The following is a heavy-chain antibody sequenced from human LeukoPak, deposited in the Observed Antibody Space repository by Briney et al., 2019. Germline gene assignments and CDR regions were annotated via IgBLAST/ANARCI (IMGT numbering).Heavy chain of an antibody. CDR3: ARGNFYSGSGSSPLDY. J-gene: IGHJ4*02. Sequence: GGSLRLSCAASGFTFNNYWMHWVRQVPGKGLVWVSRINADGTRTNYVDSAKGRFTISRDNARDTLFLQMNSLGAEDSAVYYCARGNFYSGSGSSPLDYWGQGTLVTVSS. V-gene: IGHV3-74*01. CDR2: INADGTRT. CDR1: GFTFNNYW. D-gene: IGHD3-10*01.